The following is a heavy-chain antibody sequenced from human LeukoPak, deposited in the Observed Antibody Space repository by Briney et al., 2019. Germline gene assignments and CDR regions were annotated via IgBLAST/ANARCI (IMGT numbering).Heavy chain of an antibody. Sequence: PSGTLSLTCTVSGGSMRSSSYYWGWIRQPPGKGLEWIGSVYYSGSTYYNSSVKSRVTISVDTSKTQFSLKLRSVTAVDTAVYYCARRPAYYSDGGGAQYYFDYWGEGTLVTVST. CDR2: VYYSGST. V-gene: IGHV4-39*01. J-gene: IGHJ4*02. D-gene: IGHD3-22*01. CDR3: ARRPAYYSDGGGAQYYFDY. CDR1: GGSMRSSSYY.